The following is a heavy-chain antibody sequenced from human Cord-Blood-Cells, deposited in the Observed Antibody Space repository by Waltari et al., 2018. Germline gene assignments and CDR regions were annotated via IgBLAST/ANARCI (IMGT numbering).Heavy chain of an antibody. CDR2: IYYSGST. CDR3: ARPAYGDYWYFDL. J-gene: IGHJ2*01. Sequence: QVQLQESGPGLVKPSETLSLTCTVSGGSISSYYWSWIRQPPGKGLEWIGYIYYSGSTNYNPSLKSRVTISVDTSKNQFSLKLSSVTAADTAVYYCARPAYGDYWYFDLWGRGTLVTVSS. CDR1: GGSISSYY. D-gene: IGHD4-17*01. V-gene: IGHV4-59*01.